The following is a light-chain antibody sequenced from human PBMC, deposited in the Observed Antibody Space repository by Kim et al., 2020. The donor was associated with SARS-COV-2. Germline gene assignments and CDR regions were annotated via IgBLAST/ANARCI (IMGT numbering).Light chain of an antibody. CDR2: LNSDGSH. CDR3: QTWGTGIRV. V-gene: IGLV4-69*01. CDR1: SGHSGYA. J-gene: IGLJ3*02. Sequence: SVKLTCPLSSGHSGYAIAWHQQQPEKGPRYLMKLNSDGSHSKGDGIPDRFSGSSSGAERYLTISSLQSEDEADYYCQTWGTGIRVFGGGTQLTVL.